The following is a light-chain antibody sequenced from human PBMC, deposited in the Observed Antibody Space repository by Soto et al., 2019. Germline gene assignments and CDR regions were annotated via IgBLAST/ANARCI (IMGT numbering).Light chain of an antibody. Sequence: NFMLTQPHSVSESPGKTVTISCTRRSGSIASNYVQWYQQRPGSAPTTVIYEDNQRPSGVPDRFSGSIDSSSNSASLTISGLKTEDEADYYCQSYDSSNWVFGGGNKLTVL. CDR1: SGSIASNY. CDR2: EDN. V-gene: IGLV6-57*04. CDR3: QSYDSSNWV. J-gene: IGLJ3*02.